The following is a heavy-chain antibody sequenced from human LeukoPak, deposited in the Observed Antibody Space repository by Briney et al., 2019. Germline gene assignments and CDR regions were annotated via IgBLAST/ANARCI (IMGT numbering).Heavy chain of an antibody. CDR2: IIPILGIA. CDR3: ARDYDFWSGWYYFDY. V-gene: IGHV1-69*04. J-gene: IGHJ4*02. CDR1: GGTFSSYA. D-gene: IGHD3-3*01. Sequence: GASVTVSCKASGGTFSSYAISWVRQAPGQGLEWMGRIIPILGIANYAQKFQGRVTITADKSTSTAYMELSSLRSEDTAVYYCARDYDFWSGWYYFDYWGQGTLVTVSS.